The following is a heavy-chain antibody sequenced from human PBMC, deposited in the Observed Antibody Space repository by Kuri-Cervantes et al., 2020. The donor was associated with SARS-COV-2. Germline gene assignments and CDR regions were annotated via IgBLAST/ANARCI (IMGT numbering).Heavy chain of an antibody. CDR2: INPNSGGT. CDR1: GYTFTGYY. J-gene: IGHJ4*02. D-gene: IGHD6-13*01. V-gene: IGHV1-2*02. CDR3: ARDGIDSSSWDFDY. Sequence: ASVKVSCRASGYTFTGYYMHWVRQAPGQGLEWMGWINPNSGGTNYAQKFQGRVTMTRDTSISTAYMELSMLRSDDTAVYYCARDGIDSSSWDFDYWGQGTLVTVSS.